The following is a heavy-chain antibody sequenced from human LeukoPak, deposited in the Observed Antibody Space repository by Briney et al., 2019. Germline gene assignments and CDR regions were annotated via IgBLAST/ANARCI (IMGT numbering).Heavy chain of an antibody. CDR3: AREDIVGGVDY. J-gene: IGHJ4*02. CDR2: IIPIFGTA. V-gene: IGHV1-69*13. D-gene: IGHD2-15*01. CDR1: GGTFSSYA. Sequence: GASVKVSCKASGGTFSSYAISWVRQAPGQGLEWMGGIIPIFGTANYAQKFQGRVTITADESTSTAYMELSRLRSDDTAVYYCAREDIVGGVDYWGQGTLVTVSS.